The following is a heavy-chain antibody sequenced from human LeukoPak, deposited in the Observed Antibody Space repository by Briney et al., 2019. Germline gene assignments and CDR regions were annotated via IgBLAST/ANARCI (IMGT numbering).Heavy chain of an antibody. D-gene: IGHD4-17*01. CDR3: ARVGGTVTYDAFDI. CDR2: IPYDGSNK. V-gene: IGHV3-30-3*01. CDR1: GFTFSSYA. Sequence: GRSLRLSCAASGFTFSSYAMHWVRQAPGKGLEWVAVIPYDGSNKYYADSVKGRFTISRDNSKITLYLQMNSLRAEDTAVYYCARVGGTVTYDAFDIWGQGTMVTVSS. J-gene: IGHJ3*02.